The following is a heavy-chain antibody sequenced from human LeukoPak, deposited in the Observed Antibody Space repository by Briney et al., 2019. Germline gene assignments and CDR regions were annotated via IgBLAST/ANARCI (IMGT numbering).Heavy chain of an antibody. CDR3: AKDKGRYFDWLFQYYFDY. D-gene: IGHD3-9*01. V-gene: IGHV3-53*01. CDR2: IYSGGST. Sequence: GGSLRLSCAASGFTVSSNYMTWVRQAPGKGLKWVSHIYSGGSTFYADSVKGRFTISRDNSKNTLYLQMNSLRAEDTAVYYCAKDKGRYFDWLFQYYFDYWGQGTLVTVSS. CDR1: GFTVSSNY. J-gene: IGHJ4*02.